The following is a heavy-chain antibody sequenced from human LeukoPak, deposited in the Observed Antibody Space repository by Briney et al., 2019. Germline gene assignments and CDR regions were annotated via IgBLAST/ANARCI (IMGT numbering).Heavy chain of an antibody. V-gene: IGHV4-31*11. D-gene: IGHD3-22*01. J-gene: IGHJ3*02. CDR3: ARPTYYYDSSGYNLDLDAFDI. Sequence: SETLSLTCAVSGGSISSGGYYWTWIRQHPGKGLEWIGYIYYSGTTYYNPSLKSRVTISVDTSKNQFSLKLSSVTAADTAVYYCARPTYYYDSSGYNLDLDAFDIWGQGTMVTVSS. CDR1: GGSISSGGYY. CDR2: IYYSGTT.